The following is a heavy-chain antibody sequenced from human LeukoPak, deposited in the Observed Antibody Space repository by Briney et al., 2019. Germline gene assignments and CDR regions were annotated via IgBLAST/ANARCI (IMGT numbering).Heavy chain of an antibody. CDR1: GYTFTAYY. J-gene: IGHJ2*01. CDR2: INPNSGGT. V-gene: IGHV1-2*02. CDR3: ARIWAAVVTDYWYFDL. D-gene: IGHD4-23*01. Sequence: ASVKVSCKASGYTFTAYYMHWVRQAPRQGPEWMGWINPNSGGTNYAQKFQGRVTMTRDTSISTAYMELSSLRSDDTAVYYCARIWAAVVTDYWYFDLWGRGTLVTVSS.